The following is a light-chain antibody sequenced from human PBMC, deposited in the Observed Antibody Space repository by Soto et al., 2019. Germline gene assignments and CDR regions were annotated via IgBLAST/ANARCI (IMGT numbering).Light chain of an antibody. V-gene: IGKV2-30*01. J-gene: IGKJ4*01. CDR3: MQGTQWPPLT. CDR2: KVS. Sequence: DVVMTQSPLSLPVTLGQPASISCRSSQSLVKTDGNTDLTWFQRRPGQSPRRLIYKVSNGDSGVPDRVSGRGSGTDFTLKISRVEAEYVGIYYCMQGTQWPPLTFGGGTKVETK. CDR1: QSLVKTDGNTD.